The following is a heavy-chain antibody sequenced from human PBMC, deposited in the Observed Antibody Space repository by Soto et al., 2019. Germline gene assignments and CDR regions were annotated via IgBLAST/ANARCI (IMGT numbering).Heavy chain of an antibody. CDR3: ARADLNGYRNWFDP. CDR2: IYYSGST. CDR1: GGSISSGDYY. J-gene: IGHJ5*02. Sequence: SETLSLTCTVSGGSISSGDYYWSWIRQPPGKGLEWIGYIYYSGSTYYNPSLKSRVTISVDTSKNQFSLKLSSVTAADTAVYYCARADLNGYRNWFDPWGQGTLVTVPS. V-gene: IGHV4-30-4*01. D-gene: IGHD6-13*01.